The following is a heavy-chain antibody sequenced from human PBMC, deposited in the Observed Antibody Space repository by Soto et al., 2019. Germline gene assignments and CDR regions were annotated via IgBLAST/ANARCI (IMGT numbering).Heavy chain of an antibody. CDR3: AKRSAKFEYSSPHFDY. J-gene: IGHJ4*02. Sequence: GGSLRLSCAASGFTFSSHGMHWVRQAPGKGLEWVAVISYDGSNKYYADSVKGRFTISRDNSKNTLYLQMNSLRAEDTAVYYCAKRSAKFEYSSPHFDYWGQGTLVTVSS. V-gene: IGHV3-30*18. CDR1: GFTFSSHG. CDR2: ISYDGSNK. D-gene: IGHD6-6*01.